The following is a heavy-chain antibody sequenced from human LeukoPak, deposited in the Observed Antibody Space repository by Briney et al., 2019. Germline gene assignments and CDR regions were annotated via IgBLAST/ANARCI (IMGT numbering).Heavy chain of an antibody. Sequence: TSETLSLTCTVSGYSISSGHFWSWIRQPLGKGLEWIGSIYGSGTTYYDPPLRSRVSISADTSKNHFSLELSSVTAADTAVYYCASVGGGSPYWGQGTLVTVSS. D-gene: IGHD3-16*01. CDR3: ASVGGGSPY. J-gene: IGHJ4*02. CDR1: GYSISSGHF. V-gene: IGHV4-38-2*02. CDR2: IYGSGTT.